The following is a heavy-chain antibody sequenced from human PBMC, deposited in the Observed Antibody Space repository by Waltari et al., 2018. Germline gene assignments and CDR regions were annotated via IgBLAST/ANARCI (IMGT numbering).Heavy chain of an antibody. CDR3: VSEAIPNYMDV. Sequence: QVQLQESGPGLVKPSQTLSLTCTVSGGSISSGRYYWSWIRQPAGKGLEWIGRIYTSGSTNDNPALKSRVTISVDTSKNQCSLKLSSVTAADTAVYYCVSEAIPNYMDVWGKGTTVTVSS. CDR2: IYTSGST. J-gene: IGHJ6*03. CDR1: GGSISSGRYY. V-gene: IGHV4-61*02. D-gene: IGHD2-2*02.